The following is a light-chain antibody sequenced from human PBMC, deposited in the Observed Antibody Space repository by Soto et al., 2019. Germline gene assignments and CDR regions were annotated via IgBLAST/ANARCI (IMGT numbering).Light chain of an antibody. CDR3: QQYETWPRT. CDR1: QNVHIN. J-gene: IGKJ2*01. Sequence: VMTQSPATLSVSPGDTATLSCRSSQNVHINFAWYQQKPGQAPTLLIYGVSARAPGVPARFSGTGSGTEFTLTIRNLQSEDFGVYYCQQYETWPRTFGQGTKVDIK. V-gene: IGKV3-15*01. CDR2: GVS.